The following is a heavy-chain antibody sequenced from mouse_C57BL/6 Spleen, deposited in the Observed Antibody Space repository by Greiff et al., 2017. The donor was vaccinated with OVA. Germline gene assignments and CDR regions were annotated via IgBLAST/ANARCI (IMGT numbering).Heavy chain of an antibody. Sequence: VMLVESGAELARPGASVKMSCKASGYTFTSYTMHWVKQRPGQGLEWIGYINPSSGYTKYNQKFKDKATLTADKSSSTAYMQLSSLTSEDSAVYYCAATGFAYWGQGTLVTVSA. D-gene: IGHD1-1*01. V-gene: IGHV1-4*01. CDR3: AATGFAY. CDR2: INPSSGYT. CDR1: GYTFTSYT. J-gene: IGHJ3*01.